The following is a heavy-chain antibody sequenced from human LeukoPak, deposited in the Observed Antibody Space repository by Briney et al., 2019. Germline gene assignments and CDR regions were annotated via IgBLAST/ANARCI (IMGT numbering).Heavy chain of an antibody. D-gene: IGHD3-3*01. CDR3: ARGNYDFWSGYYNNWFDP. Sequence: GGSLRLSCAASGFTFSSYGMHWVRQAPGKGLEWVAVISYDGSNKYYADSVKGRFTISRDNSKNTLYLQMNSLRAEDTAVYYCARGNYDFWSGYYNNWFDPWGQGTLVTVSS. V-gene: IGHV3-30*03. J-gene: IGHJ5*02. CDR1: GFTFSSYG. CDR2: ISYDGSNK.